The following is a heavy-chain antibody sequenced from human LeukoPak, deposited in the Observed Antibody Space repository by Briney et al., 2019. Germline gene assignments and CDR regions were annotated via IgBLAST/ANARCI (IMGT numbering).Heavy chain of an antibody. CDR1: GGSFSGYY. V-gene: IGHV4-34*01. CDR2: INHSGST. D-gene: IGHD2-2*01. CDR3: ASSRRRDAFNI. Sequence: SETLSLTCAVYGGSFSGYYWSWIRQPPGKGLEWIGEINHSGSTNYNPSLKSRVTISVDTSKNQFSLKLSSVTAADTAVYYCASSRRRDAFNIWGQGTMVTVSS. J-gene: IGHJ3*02.